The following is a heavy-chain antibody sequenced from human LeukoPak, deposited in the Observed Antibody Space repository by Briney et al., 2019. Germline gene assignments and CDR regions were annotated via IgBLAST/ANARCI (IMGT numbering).Heavy chain of an antibody. Sequence: GGSLRLSCAASGFSFSSYGMHWARQAPGKGLEWVAFIRFDGNNKNYADSVKGRFTISRDNSKNTLYLQMNSLRAEDTATYYCAKVIVATTIDYWGQGTLVTVSS. CDR1: GFSFSSYG. V-gene: IGHV3-30*02. J-gene: IGHJ4*02. D-gene: IGHD5-12*01. CDR2: IRFDGNNK. CDR3: AKVIVATTIDY.